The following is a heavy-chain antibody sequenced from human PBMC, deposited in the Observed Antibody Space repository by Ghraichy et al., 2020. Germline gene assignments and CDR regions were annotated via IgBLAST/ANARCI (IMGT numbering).Heavy chain of an antibody. V-gene: IGHV4-59*03. CDR2: IYDSANN. CDR3: AGYIAGGGGRGY. D-gene: IGHD6-13*01. CDR1: GHFISSNH. Sequence: SQTLSLTCTVSGHFISSNHWGWIRQPPGKGLESIGCIYDSANNRYNPSLKSRVTMSLDASKQQFSLKLNSVTAADTAVYYCAGYIAGGGGRGYWGQGTLVTVSS. J-gene: IGHJ4*02.